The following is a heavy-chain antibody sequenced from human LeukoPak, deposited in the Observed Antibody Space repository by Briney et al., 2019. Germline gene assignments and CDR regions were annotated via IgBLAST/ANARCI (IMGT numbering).Heavy chain of an antibody. V-gene: IGHV5-51*03. CDR3: SRAGYDDSSGQYYFDY. J-gene: IGHJ4*02. CDR1: GYSFTSYW. D-gene: IGHD3-22*01. CDR2: IYPGDSDT. Sequence: PGESLKISCKGSGYSFTSYWIGWVRQMPGKGLEWMGIIYPGDSDTRYSPSFQGQVTISADKSISTAYLQWSSLKASDTAMYYCSRAGYDDSSGQYYFDYWGQGTLVTVSS.